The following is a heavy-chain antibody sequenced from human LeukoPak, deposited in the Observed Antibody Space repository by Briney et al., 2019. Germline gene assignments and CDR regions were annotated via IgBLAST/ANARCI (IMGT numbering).Heavy chain of an antibody. Sequence: PGGSLRLSCAASGFTFSSYWMSWVRQAPGKGLEWVANIKQDGSEKYYVDSVKGRFTVSRDNAKNSLYLQMNSLRAEDTAVYYCARVDYDILTGYLYAMDVWGKGTTVTISS. CDR3: ARVDYDILTGYLYAMDV. D-gene: IGHD3-9*01. CDR2: IKQDGSEK. J-gene: IGHJ6*04. CDR1: GFTFSSYW. V-gene: IGHV3-7*01.